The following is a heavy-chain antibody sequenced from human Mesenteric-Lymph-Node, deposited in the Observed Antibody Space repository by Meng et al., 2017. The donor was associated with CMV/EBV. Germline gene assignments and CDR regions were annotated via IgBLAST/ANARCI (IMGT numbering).Heavy chain of an antibody. D-gene: IGHD6-19*01. Sequence: SGPTLVKPAQTLTLTCTFSGFSLHTSGVGVGWIRQPPGKALEWLALIYWSDDKRYSPALKSRLTLTKGTSKNQVVLTMTNMDPVDTATYYCARPQFSSGFLGDAVDIWGQGTMVTVSS. CDR3: ARPQFSSGFLGDAVDI. CDR2: IYWSDDK. V-gene: IGHV2-5*01. CDR1: GFSLHTSGVG. J-gene: IGHJ3*02.